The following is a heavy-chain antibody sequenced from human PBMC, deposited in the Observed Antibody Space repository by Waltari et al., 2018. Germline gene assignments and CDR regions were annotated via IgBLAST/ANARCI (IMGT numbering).Heavy chain of an antibody. J-gene: IGHJ4*02. V-gene: IGHV4-59*01. D-gene: IGHD3-10*01. CDR1: IHSISFYY. CDR3: ARLTPYNHFDY. CDR2: MSSRGEP. Sequence: QLRESGPGLVRPSETLSLTCTVSIHSISFYYCGWIRQSPGKGLEFLGYMSSRGEPLYNPSLQSRLTLSLDTSSSQFSLALTSVTAADTAIYYCARLTPYNHFDYWGQGILVTVSS.